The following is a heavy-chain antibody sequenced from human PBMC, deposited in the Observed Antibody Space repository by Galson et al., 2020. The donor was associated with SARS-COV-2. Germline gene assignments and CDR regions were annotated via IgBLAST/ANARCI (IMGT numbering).Heavy chain of an antibody. CDR2: IFYSGTT. CDR3: ARASNWGSRVNWFDP. CDR1: GGSITSGDYY. D-gene: IGHD7-27*01. J-gene: IGHJ5*02. Sequence: ASETLSLTCTVSGGSITSGDYYWSWVRQPPGKGLEWIGHIFYSGTTNYNPSLESRVLISVDTSKNQFSLELTSVTAAETAVYYCARASNWGSRVNWFDPWGQGTLVTVSS. V-gene: IGHV4-30-4*01.